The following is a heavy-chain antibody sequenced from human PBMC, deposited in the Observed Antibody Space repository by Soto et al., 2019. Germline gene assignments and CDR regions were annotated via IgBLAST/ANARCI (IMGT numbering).Heavy chain of an antibody. CDR2: ISYDGSNK. Sequence: RFSCAASGFTFSSYGMHWVRQAPGKGLEWVAVISYDGSNKYYADSVKGRFTISRDNSKNTLYLQMNSLRAEDTAVYYCAKDVVVGATTGLGDYYYYYGMDVWGQGTTVTVSS. D-gene: IGHD1-26*01. J-gene: IGHJ6*02. CDR1: GFTFSSYG. CDR3: AKDVVVGATTGLGDYYYYYGMDV. V-gene: IGHV3-30*18.